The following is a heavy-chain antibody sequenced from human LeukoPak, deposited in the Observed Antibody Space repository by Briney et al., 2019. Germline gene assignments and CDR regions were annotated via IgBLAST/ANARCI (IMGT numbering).Heavy chain of an antibody. CDR2: IYDNDST. V-gene: IGHV3-66*01. D-gene: IGHD2-21*01. CDR3: ARDHNWHISYNYYYGMVV. CDR1: GFTVGSKY. Sequence: PGGSLRLSCAASGFTVGSKYMTWVRQAPGKGLEWVSIIYDNDSTYYADSVKGRFIISRDNSKNTLYLQMNSLRAEDTAVYYCARDHNWHISYNYYYGMVVWGQGTTVTVSS. J-gene: IGHJ6*02.